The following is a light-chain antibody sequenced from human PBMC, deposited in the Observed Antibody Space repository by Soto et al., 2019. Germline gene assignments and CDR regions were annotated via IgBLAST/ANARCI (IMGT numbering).Light chain of an antibody. CDR2: GAS. J-gene: IGKJ3*01. CDR3: QQRSNWPGVT. CDR1: QSVSSSY. V-gene: IGKV3D-20*02. Sequence: EIVLTQSPGTLSLSPGERATLSCRASQSVSSSYLAWYQQKPGQAPRLLIYGASSRATGIPARFSGSGSGTDFTLTISSLEPEDFAVYYCQQRSNWPGVTFGPGTKVDIK.